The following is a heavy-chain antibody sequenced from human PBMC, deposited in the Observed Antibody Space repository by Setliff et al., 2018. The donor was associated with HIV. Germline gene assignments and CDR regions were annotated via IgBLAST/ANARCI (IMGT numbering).Heavy chain of an antibody. D-gene: IGHD1-1*01. V-gene: IGHV4-30-4*08. J-gene: IGHJ6*03. CDR2: ITYSGSA. CDR1: GGSISSDDYY. CDR3: ARFQAWQLGRRGGYYYYMDV. Sequence: PSETLSLTCTVSGGSISSDDYYWNWIRQPPGKGLEWIGYITYSGSAYYNPSLKSRVTISIDTSNNQISLRLSSVTAADTAMYYCARFQAWQLGRRGGYYYYMDVWGKGTTVTVSS.